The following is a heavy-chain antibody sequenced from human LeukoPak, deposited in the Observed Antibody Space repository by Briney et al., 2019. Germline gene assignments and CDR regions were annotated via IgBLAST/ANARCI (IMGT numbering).Heavy chain of an antibody. CDR3: TRNTVTVHFDY. CDR2: IRSKAFGGTP. V-gene: IGHV3-49*03. Sequence: PGRSLRLSCSAFGFTFDDYAVSWFRQAPGKGLEWVGFIRSKAFGGTPEYAASVRGRFTISRDDSKSIAYLQMNSLKTEDTAVYYCTRNTVTVHFDYWSQGTLVTVSS. J-gene: IGHJ4*02. CDR1: GFTFDDYA. D-gene: IGHD4-17*01.